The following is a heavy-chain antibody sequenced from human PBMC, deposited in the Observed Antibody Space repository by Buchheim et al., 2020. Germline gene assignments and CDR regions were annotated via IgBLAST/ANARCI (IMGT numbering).Heavy chain of an antibody. J-gene: IGHJ4*02. D-gene: IGHD3-3*01. CDR2: ISYDGSNK. V-gene: IGHV3-30*18. Sequence: QVQLVESGGGVVQPGRSLRLSCAASGFTFSSYGMHWVRQAPGKGLEWVAVISYDGSNKYYADSVKGRFTISRDNSKNTLYLQMNSLRAEDTAVYYCAKDGADFWSGPYDYWGQGTL. CDR3: AKDGADFWSGPYDY. CDR1: GFTFSSYG.